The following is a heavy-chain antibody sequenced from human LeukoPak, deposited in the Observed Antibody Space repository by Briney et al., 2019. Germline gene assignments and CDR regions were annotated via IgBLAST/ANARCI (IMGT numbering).Heavy chain of an antibody. CDR1: GGSISSSSYY. J-gene: IGHJ5*02. V-gene: IGHV4-61*10. CDR2: VYSSGST. D-gene: IGHD3-10*01. CDR3: ARGGYYGSGNDFRFDP. Sequence: PSETLSLTCTVSGGSISSSSYYWGWIRQPAGKGLECIGRVYSSGSTNYNPSLKSRVTISVETSKNQFSLKLKSVTAADTAVYYCARGGYYGSGNDFRFDPWGQGTLVTVSS.